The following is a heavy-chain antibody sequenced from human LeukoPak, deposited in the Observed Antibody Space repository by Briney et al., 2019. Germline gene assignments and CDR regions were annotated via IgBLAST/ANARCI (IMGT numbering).Heavy chain of an antibody. CDR1: SGSFSGYY. V-gene: IGHV4-34*01. CDR3: ATVIRYFDWLSAGFDY. Sequence: SETLSLTCAVSSGSFSGYYWSWLRQPPGKGLEWIGEMNQSGTTKYSPFLKSRVTISVDTSKNQFSLKLSSVTAADTAVYYCATVIRYFDWLSAGFDYWGQGALVTVSS. CDR2: MNQSGTT. D-gene: IGHD3-9*01. J-gene: IGHJ4*02.